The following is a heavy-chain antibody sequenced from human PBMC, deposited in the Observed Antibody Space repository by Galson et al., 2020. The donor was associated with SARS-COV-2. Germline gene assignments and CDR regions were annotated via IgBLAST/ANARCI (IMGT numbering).Heavy chain of an antibody. Sequence: GESLQISCAASGFTFSSYAMHWVRQAPGKGLEWVAVISYDGSNKYYADSVKGRFTISRDNSKNTLYLQMNSLRAEDTAVYYCARPLSGSYFHGMDVWGQGTTVTVSS. CDR2: ISYDGSNK. D-gene: IGHD1-26*01. J-gene: IGHJ6*02. CDR1: GFTFSSYA. CDR3: ARPLSGSYFHGMDV. V-gene: IGHV3-30*04.